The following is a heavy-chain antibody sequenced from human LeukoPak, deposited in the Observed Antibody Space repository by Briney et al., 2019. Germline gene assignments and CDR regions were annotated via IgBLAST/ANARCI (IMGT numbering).Heavy chain of an antibody. CDR3: ARGTVAGTFDY. CDR2: ISSSGDIE. Sequence: ESGGSLRLSCAASGFTFSEFYMSWIRQAPGKGLEWVSDISSSGDIESYADSVKGRFTISRDNAKKSLHLQMNSLRAEDTAVYYCARGTVAGTFDYWGQGALVTVSS. D-gene: IGHD6-19*01. J-gene: IGHJ4*02. V-gene: IGHV3-11*01. CDR1: GFTFSEFY.